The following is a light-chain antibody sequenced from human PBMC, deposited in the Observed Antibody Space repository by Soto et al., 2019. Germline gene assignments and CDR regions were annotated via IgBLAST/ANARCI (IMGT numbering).Light chain of an antibody. CDR3: SSFTSSSTLV. CDR1: SSDVGGYNY. J-gene: IGLJ2*01. Sequence: QSVLTQPASVSGSPGQSITISCTGTSSDVGGYNYVSWYQQHPDKAPKLMIYDVSNRPSGVSNRFSGSKSGNTASLTISGLQAEDEADYYCSSFTSSSTLVFGGGTKVNVL. CDR2: DVS. V-gene: IGLV2-14*01.